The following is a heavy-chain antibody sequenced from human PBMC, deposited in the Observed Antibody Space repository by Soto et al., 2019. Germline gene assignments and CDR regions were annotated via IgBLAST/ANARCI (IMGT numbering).Heavy chain of an antibody. J-gene: IGHJ3*02. Sequence: SVKFSCKASGGTFSSYAISWVRQAPGQGLEWMGGIIPIFGTANYAQKFKGRVTITADKSTSTAYMELSSLRSEDTAVYYCASFYSSPIVVVSEGAFDIWGQVTMVTVSS. V-gene: IGHV1-69*06. CDR2: IIPIFGTA. CDR1: GGTFSSYA. D-gene: IGHD3-22*01. CDR3: ASFYSSPIVVVSEGAFDI.